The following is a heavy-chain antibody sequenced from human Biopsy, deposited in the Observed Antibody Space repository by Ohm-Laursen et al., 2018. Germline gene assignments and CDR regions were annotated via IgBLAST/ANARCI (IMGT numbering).Heavy chain of an antibody. CDR3: ARGGGYNWNNGWFDP. D-gene: IGHD1/OR15-1a*01. V-gene: IGHV1-69*13. CDR2: IIGIFRTA. CDR1: GGTFSSSA. Sequence: SVKFSCKASGGTFSSSAITWVRQAPGQGLEWMGGIIGIFRTAHYAQKFQGRVTITADEFMSTAYMELSSLRSEDTAVYYCARGGGYNWNNGWFDPWGQGTLVTVSS. J-gene: IGHJ5*02.